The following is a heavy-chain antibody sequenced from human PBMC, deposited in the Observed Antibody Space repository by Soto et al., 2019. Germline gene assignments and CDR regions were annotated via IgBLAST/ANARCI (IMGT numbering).Heavy chain of an antibody. V-gene: IGHV3-7*05. J-gene: IGHJ3*02. Sequence: GESLKISCAASGFTFSSYWMSWVRQAPGKGLEWVANIKQDGSEKYYVDSVKGRFTISRDNAKNSLYLQMNSLRAEDTAVYYCAREGVVGAADAFDIWGQGTMVTVS. CDR2: IKQDGSEK. CDR1: GFTFSSYW. CDR3: AREGVVGAADAFDI. D-gene: IGHD1-26*01.